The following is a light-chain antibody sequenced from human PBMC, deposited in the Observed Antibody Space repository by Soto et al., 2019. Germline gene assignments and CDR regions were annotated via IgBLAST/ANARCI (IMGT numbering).Light chain of an antibody. CDR1: QSVTSSN. CDR2: GAS. J-gene: IGKJ4*01. CDR3: QQYSTSLLT. Sequence: EIVLTQSPGTLSLSPGERATHSCRASQSVTSSNLAWYQQKPGQAPRLLISGASSRATGIPDRFSGSGSGTDFTLTISRLEPEDFAVYYCQQYSTSLLTFGGGTKVEIK. V-gene: IGKV3-20*01.